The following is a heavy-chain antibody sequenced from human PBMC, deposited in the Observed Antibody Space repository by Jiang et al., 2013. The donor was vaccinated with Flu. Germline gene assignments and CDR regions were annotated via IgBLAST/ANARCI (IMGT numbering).Heavy chain of an antibody. V-gene: IGHV4-39*02. CDR2: IYYSGST. CDR1: GGSISSSSYY. D-gene: IGHD6-13*01. J-gene: IGHJ4*02. CDR3: ARDWQQLPFDY. Sequence: GLVKPSETLSLTCTVSGGSISSSSYYWGWIRQPPGKGLEWIGSIYYSGSTYYNPSLKSRVTISVDTSKNQFSLKLSSVTAADTAVYYCARDWQQLPFDYWGQGTLVTVSS.